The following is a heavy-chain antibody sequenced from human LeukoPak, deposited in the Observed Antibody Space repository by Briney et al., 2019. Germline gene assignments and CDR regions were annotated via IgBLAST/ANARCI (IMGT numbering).Heavy chain of an antibody. Sequence: PSETLSLTCTVSGGSISSSNYYWGWIRQPPGKGLEWIGNIFYSGSTYYNPSLKSRVTISVDTSKKQFSLKLSSVTAADTAVYYCGGLVVATATIDYWGQGTLVTVSS. CDR1: GGSISSSNYY. J-gene: IGHJ4*02. V-gene: IGHV4-39*01. D-gene: IGHD2-21*02. CDR3: GGLVVATATIDY. CDR2: IFYSGST.